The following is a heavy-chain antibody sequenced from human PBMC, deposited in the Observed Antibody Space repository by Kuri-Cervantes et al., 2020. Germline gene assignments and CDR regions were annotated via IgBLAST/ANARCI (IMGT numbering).Heavy chain of an antibody. D-gene: IGHD6-19*01. J-gene: IGHJ4*02. Sequence: GGSLRLSCAASGFTFSSYAMHWVRQAPGKGLEWVAVISYDGSNKYYADSVKGRFTISRDNSKNTLYLQMANLRDDDTAVYYCARAGVAVAATLWDWGQGTLVTVSS. V-gene: IGHV3-30-3*01. CDR2: ISYDGSNK. CDR3: ARAGVAVAATLWD. CDR1: GFTFSSYA.